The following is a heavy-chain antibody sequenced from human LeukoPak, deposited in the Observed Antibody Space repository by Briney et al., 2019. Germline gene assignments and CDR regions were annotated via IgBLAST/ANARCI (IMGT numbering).Heavy chain of an antibody. CDR2: IYYSGST. D-gene: IGHD4/OR15-4a*01. Sequence: SETLSLTCTVSGGSISSYYWSWIRQPPGKGLEWIGYIYYSGSTNYNPSLKSRVTISVDTSKNRFSLKLSSVTAADTAVYYCARHDGVLATFDYWGQGTLVTVSS. V-gene: IGHV4-59*08. CDR1: GGSISSYY. J-gene: IGHJ4*02. CDR3: ARHDGVLATFDY.